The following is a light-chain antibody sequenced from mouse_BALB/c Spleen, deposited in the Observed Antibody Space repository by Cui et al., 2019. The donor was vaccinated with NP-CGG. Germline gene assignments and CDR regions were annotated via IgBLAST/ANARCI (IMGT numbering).Light chain of an antibody. CDR2: GTN. V-gene: IGLV1*01. CDR1: TGAVTTSNY. CDR3: ALWYSNHWV. J-gene: IGLJ1*01. Sequence: QAVVTQESALTTSPGETVTLTCRSSTGAVTTSNYANWVKEKPDHLFNGLIGGTNNRAPGVPARFSGSLIGDKAALTITGAQTEDEAIYFCALWYSNHWVFGGGTKLTVL.